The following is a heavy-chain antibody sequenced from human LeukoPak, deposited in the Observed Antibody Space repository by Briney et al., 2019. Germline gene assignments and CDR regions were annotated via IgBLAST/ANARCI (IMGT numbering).Heavy chain of an antibody. J-gene: IGHJ6*02. CDR1: GGSISSGDYY. D-gene: IGHD5-24*01. V-gene: IGHV4-30-4*01. Sequence: PSETLSLTCTVSGGSISSGDYYWSWIRQPPGKGLEWIGYIYYSGSTYYNPSLKSRVTISVDTSKNQFSLKLSSVTAADTAVYYCARATRLEMATPYYYYGMDVWGQGTTVTVSS. CDR3: ARATRLEMATPYYYYGMDV. CDR2: IYYSGST.